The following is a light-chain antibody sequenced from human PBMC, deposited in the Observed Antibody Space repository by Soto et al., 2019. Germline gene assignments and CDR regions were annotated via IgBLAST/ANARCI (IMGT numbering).Light chain of an antibody. CDR2: LGS. CDR1: QSLLYSNRDNY. Sequence: DIVMTQSPLSLPVTPGEPASISCRSSQSLLYSNRDNYLDWYLQRPGQPPQLLIYLGSDRASGVPARFSGSGSGTDFILKISRVEAEDVGVYYCMQALQTPYTFGQGTKLEIK. V-gene: IGKV2-28*01. J-gene: IGKJ2*01. CDR3: MQALQTPYT.